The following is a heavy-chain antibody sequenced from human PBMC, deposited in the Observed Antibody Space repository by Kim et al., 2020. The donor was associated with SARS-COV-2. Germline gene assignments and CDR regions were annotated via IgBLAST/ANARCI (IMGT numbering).Heavy chain of an antibody. CDR3: TTERIYYDSSGYHILSVYYYYGMDV. CDR2: IKSKTDGGTT. V-gene: IGHV3-15*01. Sequence: GGSLRLSCAASGFTFSNAWMSWVRQAPGKGLEWVGRIKSKTDGGTTDYAAPVKGRFTISRDDSKNTLYLQMNSLKTEGTAVYYCTTERIYYDSSGYHILSVYYYYGMDVWGQGTPVTVSS. D-gene: IGHD3-22*01. CDR1: GFTFSNAW. J-gene: IGHJ6*02.